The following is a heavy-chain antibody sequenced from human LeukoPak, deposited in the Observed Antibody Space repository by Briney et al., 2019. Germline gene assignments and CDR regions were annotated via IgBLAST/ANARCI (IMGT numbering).Heavy chain of an antibody. D-gene: IGHD3-10*01. J-gene: IGHJ4*02. CDR3: ARHVYYGSGSYEDY. CDR2: IYYSGST. Sequence: TSETLSLTCAVYGGSFSGYYWSWIRQPPGKGLEWIGYIYYSGSTNYNPSLKSRVTISVDTSKNQFSLKLSSVTAADTAVYYCARHVYYGSGSYEDYWGQGTLVTVSS. V-gene: IGHV4-59*08. CDR1: GGSFSGYY.